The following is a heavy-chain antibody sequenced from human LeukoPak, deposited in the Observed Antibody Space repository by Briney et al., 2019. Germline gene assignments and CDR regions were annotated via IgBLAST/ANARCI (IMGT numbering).Heavy chain of an antibody. CDR3: AKDIEDIVVVPAAAFDI. J-gene: IGHJ3*02. D-gene: IGHD2-2*01. Sequence: GGSLRLSYAASGFNFSSSAMSWGRQAPGKGLEWVSAISGSGGSTYYADSVKGRFTISRDNSKNTLYLQMNSLRAEDTAVYYCAKDIEDIVVVPAAAFDIWGQGTMVTVSS. V-gene: IGHV3-23*01. CDR1: GFNFSSSA. CDR2: ISGSGGST.